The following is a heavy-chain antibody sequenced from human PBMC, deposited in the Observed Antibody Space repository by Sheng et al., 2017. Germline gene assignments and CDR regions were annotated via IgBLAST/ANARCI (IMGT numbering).Heavy chain of an antibody. CDR3: ARQMGFSGYECLEH. CDR1: GGTFERHA. V-gene: IGHV1-69*10. D-gene: IGHD5-12*01. CDR2: FIPLLDTT. Sequence: QVQLVQSGAEVKKPGSSMRVSCKASGGTFERHAVNWIRQAPGQGLEWMGGFIPLLDTTNYAPNFQGRITISLDRSTNTAYLDLTGLRSEDTAMYYCARQMGFSGYECLEHWGQGTLVTVSS. J-gene: IGHJ4*02.